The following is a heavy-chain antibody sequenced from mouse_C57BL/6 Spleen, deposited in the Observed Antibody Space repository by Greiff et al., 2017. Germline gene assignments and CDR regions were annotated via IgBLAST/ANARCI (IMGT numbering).Heavy chain of an antibody. D-gene: IGHD2-10*02. CDR3: ARGGYGNYEAWFAY. CDR2: INPNNGGT. V-gene: IGHV1-22*01. Sequence: VQLQQSGPELVKPGASVKMSCKASGYTFTDYNMHWVKQSHGKSLEWIGYINPNNGGTSYNQKFKGKATLTVNKSSSTAYMELRSLTSEDSAVYYCARGGYGNYEAWFAYWGQGTLVTVSA. CDR1: GYTFTDYN. J-gene: IGHJ3*01.